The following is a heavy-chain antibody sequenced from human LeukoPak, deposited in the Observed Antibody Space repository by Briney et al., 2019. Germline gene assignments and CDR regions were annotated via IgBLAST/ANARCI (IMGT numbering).Heavy chain of an antibody. Sequence: SETLSLTCTVSGRSISSSSYYWGWIRQPPGKGLEWIGSIYYSGSTYYNPSLKSRVTISVDTSKNQFSLKLSSVTAADTAVYYCARDGVAAAGKGFDPWGQGTLVTVSS. J-gene: IGHJ5*02. V-gene: IGHV4-39*07. CDR2: IYYSGST. CDR3: ARDGVAAAGKGFDP. CDR1: GRSISSSSYY. D-gene: IGHD6-13*01.